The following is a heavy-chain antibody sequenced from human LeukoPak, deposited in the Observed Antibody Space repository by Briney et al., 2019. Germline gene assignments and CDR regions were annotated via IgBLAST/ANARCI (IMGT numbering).Heavy chain of an antibody. V-gene: IGHV1-2*02. D-gene: IGHD3-10*01. CDR3: ARGGSGSYFSWLDP. J-gene: IGHJ5*02. CDR1: GYTFTDYY. Sequence: AASVKVSCKASGYTFTDYYIHWVRQAPGQGLESMGWINPNSGGTNYAQKFQGRVTMTRDTSISTAYMELSRLRSDDTAVYYCARGGSGSYFSWLDPWGQGTLVTVSS. CDR2: INPNSGGT.